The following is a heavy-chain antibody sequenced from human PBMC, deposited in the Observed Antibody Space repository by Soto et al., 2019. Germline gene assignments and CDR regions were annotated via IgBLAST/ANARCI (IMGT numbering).Heavy chain of an antibody. Sequence: GESLKISCKGSGYSFASYWIAWVRQMPGKGLEWMGIIYPGDSDSRYSPSFQGQVTISADNPENTLFLHMNSPRADDTAVYYCAIARVADSSLDHWGQGILVTVSS. V-gene: IGHV5-51*01. J-gene: IGHJ4*01. CDR2: IYPGDSDS. CDR3: AIARVADSSLDH. CDR1: GYSFASYW. D-gene: IGHD3-3*01.